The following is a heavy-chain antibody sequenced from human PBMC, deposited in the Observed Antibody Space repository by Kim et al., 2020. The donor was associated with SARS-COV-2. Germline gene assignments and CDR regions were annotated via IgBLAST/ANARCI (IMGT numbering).Heavy chain of an antibody. Sequence: GGSLRLSCAASGFTFSSSGMNWVRQAPRKGLEWVSGITGSGGRTYYADSVMGRFTLSRDNSKNKIYLQMNSLRAEDTAVYYCARDHDWMAFGDWGQGTL. CDR2: ITGSGGRT. J-gene: IGHJ4*02. CDR3: ARDHDWMAFGD. D-gene: IGHD3-9*01. CDR1: GFTFSSSG. V-gene: IGHV3-23*01.